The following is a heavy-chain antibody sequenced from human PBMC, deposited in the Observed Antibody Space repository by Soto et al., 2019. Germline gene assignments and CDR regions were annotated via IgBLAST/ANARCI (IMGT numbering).Heavy chain of an antibody. D-gene: IGHD3-22*01. CDR1: GFTFTSSA. Sequence: SVKVSCKASGFTFTSSAVQWVRQARGQRLEWIGWIVVGSGNTNYAQKFQERVTITRGMSTSTAYMELSSLRSEDTAVYYCAAAYYYDSSGYYYDMKPDDFDIWGQGTMVTVSS. CDR3: AAAYYYDSSGYYYDMKPDDFDI. V-gene: IGHV1-58*01. CDR2: IVVGSGNT. J-gene: IGHJ3*02.